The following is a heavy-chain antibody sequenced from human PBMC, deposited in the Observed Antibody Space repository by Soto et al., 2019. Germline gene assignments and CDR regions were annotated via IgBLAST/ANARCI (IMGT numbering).Heavy chain of an antibody. J-gene: IGHJ6*02. CDR3: ARVGFGNYDFWSRSQYEPDYYYYGMDV. CDR1: GYTVTGYY. CDR2: INPNSGGT. Sequence: ASVKVSCKASGYTVTGYYMHWVRQAPGQGLEWMGWINPNSGGTNYAQKFQGRVTMTRDTSISTAYMELSRLRSDDTAVYYCARVGFGNYDFWSRSQYEPDYYYYGMDVWGQGTTVTVSS. V-gene: IGHV1-2*02. D-gene: IGHD3-3*01.